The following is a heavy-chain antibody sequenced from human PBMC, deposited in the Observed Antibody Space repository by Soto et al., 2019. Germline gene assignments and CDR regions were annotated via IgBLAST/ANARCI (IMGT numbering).Heavy chain of an antibody. J-gene: IGHJ5*02. V-gene: IGHV3-7*01. D-gene: IGHD6-19*01. CDR1: GFTFSSYW. Sequence: HPGGSLRLSCAASGFTFSSYWMSWVRQAPGKGLEWVANIKQDGSEKYYVDSVKGRFTISRDNAKNSLYLQMNSLRAEDTAVYYCARGEGGWYLNWFDPWGQGTLVTVSS. CDR3: ARGEGGWYLNWFDP. CDR2: IKQDGSEK.